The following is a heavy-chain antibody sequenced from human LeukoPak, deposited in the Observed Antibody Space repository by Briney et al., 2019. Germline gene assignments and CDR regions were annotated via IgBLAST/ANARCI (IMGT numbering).Heavy chain of an antibody. CDR3: ARSYGGAFDI. Sequence: SETLSLTCAVYGGSFSGYYWSWIRQPPGKGLEWIGEINHSGSTNYNPSLKSRVTISVDTSKNQLSLKLSSVTAADRAVYYCARSYGGAFDIWGQGTMVSVSS. D-gene: IGHD1-26*01. J-gene: IGHJ3*02. CDR1: GGSFSGYY. CDR2: INHSGST. V-gene: IGHV4-34*01.